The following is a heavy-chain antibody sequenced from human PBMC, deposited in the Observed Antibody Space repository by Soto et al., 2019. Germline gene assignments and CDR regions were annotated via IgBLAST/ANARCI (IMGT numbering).Heavy chain of an antibody. Sequence: EVQLLEPGGGLVQPGGSLRLSCAAAGFTFSIYAMSWVRQAPGKGLEWVSAIRGSGGSTYYADSVKGRFTISRDNSKNTLYLQMNNLRADDTAVYYCAKATRGGAATLIRDYWGQGTLVTVSS. J-gene: IGHJ4*02. D-gene: IGHD6-13*01. CDR1: GFTFSIYA. V-gene: IGHV3-23*01. CDR3: AKATRGGAATLIRDY. CDR2: IRGSGGST.